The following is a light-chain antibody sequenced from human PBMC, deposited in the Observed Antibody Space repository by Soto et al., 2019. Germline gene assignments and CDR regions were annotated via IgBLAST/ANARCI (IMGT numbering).Light chain of an antibody. Sequence: EIVLTQSPGTLSLSPGERATLSCRASQSVGSSYLAWYQQKPGQAPRLLIYGASSRATGIPDRFSGSGSGTDFTLTISRLEPEDFAVYYCQQYGSSLFGQGTKLEIK. J-gene: IGKJ2*01. CDR2: GAS. CDR3: QQYGSSL. V-gene: IGKV3-20*01. CDR1: QSVGSSY.